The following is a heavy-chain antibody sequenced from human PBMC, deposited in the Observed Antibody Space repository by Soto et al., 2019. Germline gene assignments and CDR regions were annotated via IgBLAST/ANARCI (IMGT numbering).Heavy chain of an antibody. V-gene: IGHV3-7*01. D-gene: IGHD2-2*01. CDR1: GFTFSSYW. J-gene: IGHJ4*02. Sequence: HPGGSLRLSCAASGFTFSSYWMSWVRQAPGKGLEWVANIKQDGSEKYYVDSVKGRFTISRDNAKNSLYLQMNSLRAEDTAVYYCARVPPTALIVVVPAAYFDYWGQGTLVTVSS. CDR3: ARVPPTALIVVVPAAYFDY. CDR2: IKQDGSEK.